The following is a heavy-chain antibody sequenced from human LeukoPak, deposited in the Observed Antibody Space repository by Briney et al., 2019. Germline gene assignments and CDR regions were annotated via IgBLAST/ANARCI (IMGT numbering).Heavy chain of an antibody. D-gene: IGHD5-12*01. CDR1: GGSISSYY. V-gene: IGHV4-59*08. Sequence: SETLSLTCTVSGGSISSYYWSWIRQPPGKGLEWIGYIYYSGSTNYSPSLKSRITISVDTSKNQFSLKLSSVTAADTAVYYCARQGYSAYEILDYWGQGTLVTVSS. CDR3: ARQGYSAYEILDY. CDR2: IYYSGST. J-gene: IGHJ4*02.